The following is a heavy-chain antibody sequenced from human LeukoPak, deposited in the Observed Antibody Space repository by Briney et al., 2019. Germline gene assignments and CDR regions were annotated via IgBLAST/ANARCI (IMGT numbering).Heavy chain of an antibody. CDR1: GYTFTRYY. D-gene: IGHD5-18*01. CDR2: INPSGGTT. J-gene: IGHJ3*02. V-gene: IGHV1-46*01. Sequence: ASVKVSCKASGYTFTRYYMHWVRQAPGQGLEWMGMINPSGGTTTYAQKFQGRVTMTRDTSTRTVYMELSSLRSEDTAMYYCARDFAALVTNGFDIWGQGTMVTVSP. CDR3: ARDFAALVTNGFDI.